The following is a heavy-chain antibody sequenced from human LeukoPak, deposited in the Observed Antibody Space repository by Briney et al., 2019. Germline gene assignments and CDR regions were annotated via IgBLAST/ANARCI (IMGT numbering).Heavy chain of an antibody. CDR3: ARENYYDSSGYYLDY. V-gene: IGHV1-69*05. Sequence: SVKVSCKASGGTFSSYAISWVRQAPGQGLEWMGRIIPIFGTANYAQKFQGRVTITTDESTSTAYMELSSLGSEDTAVYYCARENYYDSSGYYLDYWGQGTLVTVSS. CDR1: GGTFSSYA. CDR2: IIPIFGTA. J-gene: IGHJ4*02. D-gene: IGHD3-22*01.